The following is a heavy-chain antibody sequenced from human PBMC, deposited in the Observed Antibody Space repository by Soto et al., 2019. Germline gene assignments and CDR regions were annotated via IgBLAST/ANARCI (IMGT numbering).Heavy chain of an antibody. V-gene: IGHV1-8*01. CDR1: GYTFTSYD. CDR3: ARVPRDGIAAAGNGYYYYGMDV. J-gene: IGHJ6*02. CDR2: MNPNSGNT. Sequence: ASVKVSCKASGYTFTSYDINWVRQATGQGLEWMGWMNPNSGNTGYAQKFQGRVTMTRNTSISTAYMELSSLRSEDTAVYYCARVPRDGIAAAGNGYYYYGMDVWGQGTTVTVSS. D-gene: IGHD6-13*01.